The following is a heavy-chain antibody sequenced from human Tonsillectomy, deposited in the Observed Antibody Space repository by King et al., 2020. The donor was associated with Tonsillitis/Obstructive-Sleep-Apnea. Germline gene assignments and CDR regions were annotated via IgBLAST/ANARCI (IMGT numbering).Heavy chain of an antibody. CDR2: IYYSGST. J-gene: IGHJ4*02. Sequence: QLQESGPGLVKPSQTLSLTCTVSGGSISSGGYYLSWIRQHPGQGLEWIGYIYYSGSTDYNPSLKSRVTISVDTSKNQFSLKLSSVTAADTAVYYCARDGSCSSTSCYTPTGLSYFDYWGQGTLVTVSS. CDR3: ARDGSCSSTSCYTPTGLSYFDY. CDR1: GGSISSGGYY. V-gene: IGHV4-31*03. D-gene: IGHD2-2*02.